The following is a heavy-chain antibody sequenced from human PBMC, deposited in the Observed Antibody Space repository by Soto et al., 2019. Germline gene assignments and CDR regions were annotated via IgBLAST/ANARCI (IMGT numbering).Heavy chain of an antibody. CDR2: INPSGGST. V-gene: IGHV1-46*01. CDR3: ARSKGIVGATTRIPGY. CDR1: GYTFTSYY. Sequence: ASVKVSCKASGYTFTSYYMHWVRQAPGQGLEWMGIINPSGGSTSYAQKFQGRVTMTRDTSTSTVYMELSSLRSEDTAVYYCARSKGIVGATTRIPGYWGQGTMVPVYS. J-gene: IGHJ4*02. D-gene: IGHD1-26*01.